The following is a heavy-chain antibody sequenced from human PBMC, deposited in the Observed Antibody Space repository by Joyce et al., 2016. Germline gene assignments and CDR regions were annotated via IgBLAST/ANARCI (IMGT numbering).Heavy chain of an antibody. CDR3: ARQRGGYRYEAFDL. V-gene: IGHV3-7*05. J-gene: IGHJ3*01. Sequence: VESGGGLVQPGGSLRLSCEASGFTFSSYWMSWVRQAPGKGLEWVANTKLDGSENFYGDSVKGRATISRDNAKNSVYLQMNSLRVEDTAIYYCARQRGGYRYEAFDLWGQGTMVTVSS. CDR1: GFTFSSYW. CDR2: TKLDGSEN. D-gene: IGHD3-16*02.